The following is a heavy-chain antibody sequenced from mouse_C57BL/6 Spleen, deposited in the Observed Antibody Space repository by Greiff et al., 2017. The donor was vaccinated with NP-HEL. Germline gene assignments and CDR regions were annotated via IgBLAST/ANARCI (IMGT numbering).Heavy chain of an antibody. J-gene: IGHJ2*01. D-gene: IGHD2-4*01. V-gene: IGHV1-72*01. Sequence: QVQLQQPGAELVKPGASVKLSCKASGYTFTSYWMHWVKQRPGRGLEWIGRIDPNSGGTKYNEKFKSKATLTVDKPSSTAYMQLSSLTSEDSAVYYCAKGVGIYYDYDGPYFDYWGQGTTLTVSS. CDR2: IDPNSGGT. CDR1: GYTFTSYW. CDR3: AKGVGIYYDYDGPYFDY.